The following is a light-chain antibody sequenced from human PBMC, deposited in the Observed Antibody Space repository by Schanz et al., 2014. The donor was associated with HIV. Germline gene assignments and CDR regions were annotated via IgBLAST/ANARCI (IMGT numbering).Light chain of an antibody. CDR2: DVS. Sequence: QSVLTQPASVSGSPGQSISISCTGTSGDVGSYNYVSWYQQHPGKAPKLMIYDVSNRPSGVPDRYSGSKSDTSASLAITGLQAEDEADYYCQSFDSSVSGVVFGGGTKLTVL. V-gene: IGLV2-14*03. CDR3: QSFDSSVSGVV. CDR1: SGDVGSYNY. J-gene: IGLJ2*01.